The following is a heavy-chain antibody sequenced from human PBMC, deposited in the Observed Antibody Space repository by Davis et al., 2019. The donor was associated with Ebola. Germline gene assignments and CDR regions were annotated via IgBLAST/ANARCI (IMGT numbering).Heavy chain of an antibody. J-gene: IGHJ4*02. CDR3: TRTWHDYIWGSYRPFDY. CDR2: IRSKAYGGTT. CDR1: GFTFGDYA. V-gene: IGHV3-49*03. D-gene: IGHD3-16*02. Sequence: PGGSLRLSCTASGFTFGDYAMSWFRQAPGKGLEWVGFIRSKAYGGTTEYAASVKGRFTISRDDSKSIAYLQMNSLKTEDTAVYYCTRTWHDYIWGSYRPFDYWGQGTLVTVSS.